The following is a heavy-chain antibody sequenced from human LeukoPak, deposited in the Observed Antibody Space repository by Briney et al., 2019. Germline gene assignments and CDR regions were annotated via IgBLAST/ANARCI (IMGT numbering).Heavy chain of an antibody. Sequence: GGSLRLSCVGSGLTFRNYAMTWVRQAPGKGLEWVSSIRGDGGGTSYADSVKGRFTVYRDKSKNTLFLQMNSLTAGDSAVYYCAKDPNGDYVGAFDSWGHGTLVTVSS. V-gene: IGHV3-23*01. CDR2: IRGDGGGT. J-gene: IGHJ3*01. D-gene: IGHD4-17*01. CDR3: AKDPNGDYVGAFDS. CDR1: GLTFRNYA.